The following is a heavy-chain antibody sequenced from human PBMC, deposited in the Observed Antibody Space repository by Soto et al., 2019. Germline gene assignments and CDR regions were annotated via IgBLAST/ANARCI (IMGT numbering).Heavy chain of an antibody. V-gene: IGHV4-34*01. CDR3: ARPLRAIDAFDI. Sequence: SETLSLTCAVYGGSFSGYYWSWIRQPPGKGLEWIGEINHSGSTNYNPSLKSRVTISVDTSKNQFSLKLSSVTAADTAVYYCARPLRAIDAFDIWGQGTMVTVSS. D-gene: IGHD4-17*01. J-gene: IGHJ3*02. CDR2: INHSGST. CDR1: GGSFSGYY.